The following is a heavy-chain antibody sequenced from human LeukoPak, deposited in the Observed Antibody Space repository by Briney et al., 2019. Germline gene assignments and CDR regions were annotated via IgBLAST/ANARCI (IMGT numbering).Heavy chain of an antibody. CDR1: GFTFSDAA. V-gene: IGHV3-30*04. D-gene: IGHD6-13*01. CDR3: ASAEDSWPDY. J-gene: IGHJ4*02. CDR2: ISYDGSDK. Sequence: GGSLRLSCAASGFTFSDAAMYWVRQAPGKGLEWVAVISYDGSDKYYADAVKGRFTISRDNSKDTQWLQMNSLRPEDTAVYYCASAEDSWPDYWGQGTLVTVSS.